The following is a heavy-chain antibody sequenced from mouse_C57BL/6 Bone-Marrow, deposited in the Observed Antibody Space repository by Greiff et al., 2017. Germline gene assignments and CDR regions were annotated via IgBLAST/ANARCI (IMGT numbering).Heavy chain of an antibody. CDR1: GFTFSSYA. CDR3: ARVVYYYGSSFDY. V-gene: IGHV5-4*03. CDR2: ISDGGSYT. Sequence: EVKLVESGGGLVKPGGSLKLSCAASGFTFSSYAMSWVRQTPEKRLEWVATISDGGSYTYYPDNVKGRFTISRDNAKNNLYVQMSHLKSEDTAMYYCARVVYYYGSSFDYWGQGTTLTVSS. J-gene: IGHJ2*01. D-gene: IGHD1-1*01.